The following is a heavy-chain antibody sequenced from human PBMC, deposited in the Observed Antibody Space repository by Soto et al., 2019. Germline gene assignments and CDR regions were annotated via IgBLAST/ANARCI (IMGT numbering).Heavy chain of an antibody. CDR3: AKDRWVTGTIQFDP. CDR2: INWNGGST. D-gene: IGHD1-7*01. V-gene: IGHV3-20*04. J-gene: IGHJ5*02. CDR1: GFIFNDFG. Sequence: GGSLRLSCAASGFIFNDFGMSWVRRAPGKGLEWVSAINWNGGSTGYADSVKGRFTISRDNAKNTLYLQMNSLRAEDTAVYYCAKDRWVTGTIQFDPWGQGTLVTVSS.